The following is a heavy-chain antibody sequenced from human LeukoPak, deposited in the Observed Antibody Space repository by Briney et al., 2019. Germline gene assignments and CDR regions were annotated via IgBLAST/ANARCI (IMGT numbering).Heavy chain of an antibody. CDR3: ARGPVGGTTYNDGDAFDI. Sequence: PGGSLRLSCAASGFTFSSYSMNWVRQAPGKGLEWVSSISSSSSYIYYADSVKGRFTISRDNAKNSLYLQMNSLRAEDTAVYYCARGPVGGTTYNDGDAFDIWGQGTMVTVSS. J-gene: IGHJ3*02. CDR2: ISSSSSYI. CDR1: GFTFSSYS. V-gene: IGHV3-21*01. D-gene: IGHD1-7*01.